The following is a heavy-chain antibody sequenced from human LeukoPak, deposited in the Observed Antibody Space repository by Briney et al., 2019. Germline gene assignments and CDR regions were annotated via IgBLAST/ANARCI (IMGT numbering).Heavy chain of an antibody. V-gene: IGHV1-2*02. CDR2: IDTNSGGT. D-gene: IGHD2-15*01. CDR1: DYTFTSYY. J-gene: IGHJ4*02. CDR3: ASEAFCAGGSCYLHRVAS. Sequence: GASVTVSCTASDYTFTSYYMHWVRQAPGQGREWMGWIDTNSGGTNYAQKFQGRVTITRDTSIGTAYMELSSLISDDTAVYYCASEAFCAGGSCYLHRVASWGPGTLVTVSS.